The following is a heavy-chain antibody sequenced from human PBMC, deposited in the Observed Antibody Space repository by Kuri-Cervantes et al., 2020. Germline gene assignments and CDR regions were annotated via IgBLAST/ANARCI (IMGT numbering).Heavy chain of an antibody. CDR1: GFTFNTYW. J-gene: IGHJ4*02. CDR2: IKQDGSEK. V-gene: IGHV3-7*01. Sequence: GESLKISCVTSGFTFNTYWMNWVRQAPGKGLEWVANIKQDGSEKYYVDSVKGRFTISRDNAKNSLYLQMNSLRAEDTAVYYCARGDQGDFDYWGQGTLVTVSS. CDR3: ARGDQGDFDY.